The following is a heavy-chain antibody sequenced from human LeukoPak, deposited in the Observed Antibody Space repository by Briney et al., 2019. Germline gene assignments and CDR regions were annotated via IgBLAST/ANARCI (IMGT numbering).Heavy chain of an antibody. V-gene: IGHV3-48*04. CDR1: GFTFSSYS. D-gene: IGHD1-26*01. CDR2: IRSSSDTI. Sequence: TGGSLRLSCAASGFTFSSYSMNWVRQAPGKGLEWVSYIRSSSDTIYYADSVKGRFTISRDNAKNSLYLQMNSLRVEDTAVYYCARGGWDPYLTIWGQGTMVTVSS. CDR3: ARGGWDPYLTI. J-gene: IGHJ3*02.